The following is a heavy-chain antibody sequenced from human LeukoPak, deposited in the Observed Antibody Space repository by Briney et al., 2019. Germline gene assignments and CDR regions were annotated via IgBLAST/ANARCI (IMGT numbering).Heavy chain of an antibody. CDR2: IYPGDSDT. Sequence: GESLKISCKGSGYSFTSYWIGWVRQMPGKGLEWMGIIYPGDSDTRYSPSFQGQVTISADKSISPAYLQWSSLKASDTAMYYCARFEGSMVRGVIIPRPFDYWGQGTLVTVSS. D-gene: IGHD3-10*01. CDR1: GYSFTSYW. CDR3: ARFEGSMVRGVIIPRPFDY. J-gene: IGHJ4*02. V-gene: IGHV5-51*01.